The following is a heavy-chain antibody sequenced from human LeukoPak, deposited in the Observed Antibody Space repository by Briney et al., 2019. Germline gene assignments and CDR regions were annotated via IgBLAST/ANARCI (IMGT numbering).Heavy chain of an antibody. CDR2: ISSNGGST. D-gene: IGHD3-16*01. V-gene: IGHV3-64*01. Sequence: PGGSLRLSCAASGFTFSSYAMHWVRQAPGKGLEYVSAISSNGGSTYYANSVKGRFTISRDNSKNALYLQMGSLRAEDMAVYYCASLLIPDIDYWGQGTLVTVSS. J-gene: IGHJ4*02. CDR3: ASLLIPDIDY. CDR1: GFTFSSYA.